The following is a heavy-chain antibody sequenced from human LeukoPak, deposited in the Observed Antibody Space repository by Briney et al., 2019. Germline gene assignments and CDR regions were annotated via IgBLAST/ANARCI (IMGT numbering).Heavy chain of an antibody. J-gene: IGHJ6*03. V-gene: IGHV3-13*01. CDR1: GFTFSTYD. CDR2: IGTIGDT. Sequence: GSLRLSCAASGFTFSTYDMHWVRQVSGKGLEWVSSIGTIGDTFYPGSVKGRFTISRENAKNSLYLQMNGLRAGDTAVYYCARATVIGNAPVPGYMDVWGKGTTVTVSS. D-gene: IGHD2-21*01. CDR3: ARATVIGNAPVPGYMDV.